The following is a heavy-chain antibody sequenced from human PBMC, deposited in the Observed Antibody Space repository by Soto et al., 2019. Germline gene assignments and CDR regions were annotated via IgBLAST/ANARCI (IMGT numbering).Heavy chain of an antibody. J-gene: IGHJ6*02. Sequence: SETLSLTCTVFGGSISSGGYYWIWIRQHPGKGLEWIGYIYYSGSTYYNPSLKSRVTISVDTSKNQFSLKLSSVTAADTAVYYCARGEFIVGATTGYYYGMDVWGQGTTVTVSS. V-gene: IGHV4-31*03. CDR2: IYYSGST. CDR1: GGSISSGGYY. CDR3: ARGEFIVGATTGYYYGMDV. D-gene: IGHD1-26*01.